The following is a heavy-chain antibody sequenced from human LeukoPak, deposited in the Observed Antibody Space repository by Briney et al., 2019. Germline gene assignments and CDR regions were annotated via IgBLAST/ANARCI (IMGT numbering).Heavy chain of an antibody. CDR2: IYSGGTT. D-gene: IGHD5-18*01. CDR1: GVTVSNNY. J-gene: IGHJ4*02. Sequence: GGSLRLSCAASGVTVSNNYMTWVRQAPGKGLEWVSVIYSGGTTYYADSVKGRFTISRDNSKNTVYLQMNSLRAEDTAVYYCAREAGYSFDYWGQGTLVSVSS. CDR3: AREAGYSFDY. V-gene: IGHV3-53*01.